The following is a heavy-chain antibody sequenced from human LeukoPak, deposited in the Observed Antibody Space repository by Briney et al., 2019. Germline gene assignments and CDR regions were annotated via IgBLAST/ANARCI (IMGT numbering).Heavy chain of an antibody. V-gene: IGHV1-69*04. CDR2: TIPIFGIA. CDR3: ARDGVGKQQLPYNWFDP. J-gene: IGHJ5*02. D-gene: IGHD6-13*01. CDR1: GGSFSSYA. Sequence: GASVKVSCKASGGSFSSYAISWVRQAPGQGPEWMGRTIPIFGIANYAQKFQGRVTIIADKSTSTAYMELSSLRSEDTAVYYCARDGVGKQQLPYNWFDPWGQGTLVTVSS.